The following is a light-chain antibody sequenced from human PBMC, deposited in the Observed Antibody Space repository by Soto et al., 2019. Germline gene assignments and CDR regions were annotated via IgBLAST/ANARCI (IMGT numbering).Light chain of an antibody. CDR1: SSDVGGYNY. V-gene: IGLV2-14*01. CDR3: TSYTSSNTLV. J-gene: IGLJ2*01. CDR2: EVT. Sequence: QSVLTQPASVSGSPGQSITSSCTGTSSDVGGYNYVSWYQQHPGKAPKLMIYEVTNRPSGVSNRFPGSKSGNTASLIISGLQAEDEADYYCTSYTSSNTLVIGGGTKSPS.